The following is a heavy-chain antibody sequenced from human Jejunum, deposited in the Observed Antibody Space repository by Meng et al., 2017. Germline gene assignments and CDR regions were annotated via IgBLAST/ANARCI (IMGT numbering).Heavy chain of an antibody. CDR3: ARDRDYGSGSYFVDP. Sequence: GGSLRLSCAASGFTFSSYSMNWVRQAPGKGLEWVSFISGTTSSNKIFYADSVKGRFTISRDNAKNTLYLQMNSLRAEDTAVYYCARDRDYGSGSYFVDPWGQGTLVTVSS. V-gene: IGHV3-21*01. CDR1: GFTFSSYS. D-gene: IGHD3-10*01. CDR2: ISGTTSSNKI. J-gene: IGHJ5*02.